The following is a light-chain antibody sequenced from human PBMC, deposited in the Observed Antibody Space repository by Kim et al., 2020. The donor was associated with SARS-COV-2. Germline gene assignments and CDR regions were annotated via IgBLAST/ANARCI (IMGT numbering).Light chain of an antibody. V-gene: IGLV3-19*01. CDR1: SLRSYY. Sequence: AFGQTVRITCQGDSLRSYYASWYQQKPGQATVLVIYGKNNRPSGIPDRFSGSSSGNTASLTITGAQAEDEADYYCNSRDSSGNHLVFGGGTQLTVL. CDR2: GKN. CDR3: NSRDSSGNHLV. J-gene: IGLJ3*02.